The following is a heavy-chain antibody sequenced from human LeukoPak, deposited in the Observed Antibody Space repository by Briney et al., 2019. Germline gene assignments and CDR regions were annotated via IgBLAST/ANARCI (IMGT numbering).Heavy chain of an antibody. CDR3: ARGSYYGSGSYEPYMDV. V-gene: IGHV4-61*01. J-gene: IGHJ6*03. CDR2: IYYSGST. CDR1: GGSISNGSYY. Sequence: SETLSLTCTVSGGSISNGSYYWSWIRQPPGKGLEWIGYIYYSGSTNYNPSLKSRVTISVDTSKNQFSLKLSSVTAADTAVYYCARGSYYGSGSYEPYMDVWGKGTTVTVSS. D-gene: IGHD3-10*01.